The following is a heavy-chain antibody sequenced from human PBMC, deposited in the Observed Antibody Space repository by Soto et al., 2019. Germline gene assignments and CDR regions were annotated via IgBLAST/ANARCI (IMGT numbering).Heavy chain of an antibody. V-gene: IGHV3-66*01. CDR2: IYSGGST. Sequence: EVQLVESGGGLVQPGGSLRLSCAASGFTVSSNYMSWVRQAPGKGLEWVSVIYSGGSTYYADSVKGRFTISRDNSKNTLYLQMNSLRAEDTAVYYCARVVVPAAMFGYFDYWGKGTLVTVSS. J-gene: IGHJ4*02. CDR1: GFTVSSNY. D-gene: IGHD2-2*01. CDR3: ARVVVPAAMFGYFDY.